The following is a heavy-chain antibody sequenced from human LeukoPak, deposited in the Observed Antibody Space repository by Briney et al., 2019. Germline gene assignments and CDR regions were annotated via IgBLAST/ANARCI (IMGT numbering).Heavy chain of an antibody. J-gene: IGHJ4*02. CDR2: IYVGDSDT. D-gene: IGHD2-8*02. CDR3: ARTGRDQYDTGGPFDY. CDR1: GYSFTSYW. V-gene: IGHV5-51*01. Sequence: HGESLKISCKGSGYSFTSYWIGWVRQMPGKGLEWMGIIYVGDSDTTYSPSFQGQVTISADRSISTAYLQWSSLKASDTAMYYCARTGRDQYDTGGPFDYWGQGTLVTVSS.